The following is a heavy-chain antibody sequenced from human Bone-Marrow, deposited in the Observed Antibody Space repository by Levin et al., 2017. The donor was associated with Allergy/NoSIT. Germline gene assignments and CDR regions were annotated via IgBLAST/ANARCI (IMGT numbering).Heavy chain of an antibody. J-gene: IGHJ4*02. CDR1: GYTFTGHY. Sequence: ASVKVSCKASGYTFTGHYVHWVRQAPGQGLEWMGWMNPSTGGTKFPQRFQGRVTMTRDTSTGTAFMDLTRLTSDDTAVYYCARVAGSLVAADDYFDYWGQGTLVTVSS. CDR3: ARVAGSLVAADDYFDY. V-gene: IGHV1-2*02. D-gene: IGHD5-12*01. CDR2: MNPSTGGT.